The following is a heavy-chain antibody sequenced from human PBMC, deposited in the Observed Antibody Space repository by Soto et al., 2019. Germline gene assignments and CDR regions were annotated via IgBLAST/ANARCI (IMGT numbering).Heavy chain of an antibody. Sequence: PGGSLRLSCAASGFTFSNYGMHWVRQAPGKGLEWVAVISYDGSNEYYGDPVKGRFTISRDNSKNTLYLQMNSLRDEDTAVYYCAKDLGYCSRTSCLYGMDVWGQGTTVTVSS. D-gene: IGHD2-2*01. V-gene: IGHV3-30*18. CDR3: AKDLGYCSRTSCLYGMDV. CDR1: GFTFSNYG. J-gene: IGHJ6*02. CDR2: ISYDGSNE.